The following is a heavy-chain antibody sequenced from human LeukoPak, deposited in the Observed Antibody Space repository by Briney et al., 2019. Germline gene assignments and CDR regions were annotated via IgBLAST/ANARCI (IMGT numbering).Heavy chain of an antibody. D-gene: IGHD2-2*01. CDR3: ARRSQGAYCSSTSCFQSTGWFDP. V-gene: IGHV1-2*02. CDR2: INPNSGGT. Sequence: ASVKVSCKASGYTFTGYYMHWVRQAPGQGLEWMGWINPNSGGTNYAQKFQGRVTMTRDTSISTAYMELSRLSSDDTAVYYCARRSQGAYCSSTSCFQSTGWFDPWGQGTLVTVSS. J-gene: IGHJ5*02. CDR1: GYTFTGYY.